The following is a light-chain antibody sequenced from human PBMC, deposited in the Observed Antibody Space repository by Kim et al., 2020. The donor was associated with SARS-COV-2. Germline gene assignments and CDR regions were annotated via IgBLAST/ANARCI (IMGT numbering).Light chain of an antibody. CDR2: DAS. CDR3: QQYDSLPIT. J-gene: IGKJ5*01. CDR1: QDIYTS. Sequence: ASVGDRVTITCQASQDIYTSLSWYQQRPGKAPKLLICDASNVQSGVPSRFSGSGSGTDFTFTITSLQPEDIGRYYCQQYDSLPITFGQGTRLEIK. V-gene: IGKV1-33*01.